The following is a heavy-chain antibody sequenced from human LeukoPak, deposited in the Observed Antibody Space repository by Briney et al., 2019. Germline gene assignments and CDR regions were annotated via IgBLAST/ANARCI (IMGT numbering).Heavy chain of an antibody. CDR3: AKERDTAMVTIDY. CDR2: IKPDGSEK. D-gene: IGHD5-18*01. J-gene: IGHJ4*02. CDR1: GFTFSSYW. Sequence: GGSLRLSCVASGFTFSSYWMNWVRQAPGKGLEWVAIIKPDGSEKFYADSVKGRFTISRDNSKNTLYLQMNSLRAEDTAVYYCAKERDTAMVTIDYWGQGTLVTVSS. V-gene: IGHV3-7*01.